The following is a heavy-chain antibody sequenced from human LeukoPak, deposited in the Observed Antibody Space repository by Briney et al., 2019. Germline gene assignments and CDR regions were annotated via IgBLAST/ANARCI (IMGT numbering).Heavy chain of an antibody. J-gene: IGHJ4*02. CDR3: AKASRPSIAVAGALHNY. Sequence: GGSLRLSCAASGFTFSSYAMSWVRQAPGKGLEWVSAISGSGGSTYYADSVKGRFTISRDNSKSTLYLQMNSLRAEDTAVYYCAKASRPSIAVAGALHNYWGQGTLVTVSS. V-gene: IGHV3-23*01. CDR1: GFTFSSYA. D-gene: IGHD6-19*01. CDR2: ISGSGGST.